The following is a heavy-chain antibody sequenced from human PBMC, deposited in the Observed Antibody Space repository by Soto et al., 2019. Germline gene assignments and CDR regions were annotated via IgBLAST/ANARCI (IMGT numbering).Heavy chain of an antibody. J-gene: IGHJ4*02. D-gene: IGHD2-21*02. CDR1: GGSISSGGYY. Sequence: SETLSLICTVFGGSISSGGYYWSWIRQHPGKGLEWVGYIYYTGSTYYNPSLESRVTLSIDRSKGQFSLKLSSVTASDTAVYFCARDTWVTSFDYWSQGTLVTSPQ. V-gene: IGHV4-31*03. CDR3: ARDTWVTSFDY. CDR2: IYYTGST.